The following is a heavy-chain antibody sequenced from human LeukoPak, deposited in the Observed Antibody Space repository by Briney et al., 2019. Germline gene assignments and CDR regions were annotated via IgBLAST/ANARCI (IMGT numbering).Heavy chain of an antibody. D-gene: IGHD2-15*01. Sequence: ASVKVSCKASGYTFTSYGISWVRQAPGQGLEWMGWISAYNGNTNYAQKLQGRVTMTTDTSTSTAYMELRSLRSDDTAVYYCARGNYCSGGSCYDGAFDYWGQGTLVTVPS. CDR2: ISAYNGNT. CDR1: GYTFTSYG. J-gene: IGHJ4*02. CDR3: ARGNYCSGGSCYDGAFDY. V-gene: IGHV1-18*01.